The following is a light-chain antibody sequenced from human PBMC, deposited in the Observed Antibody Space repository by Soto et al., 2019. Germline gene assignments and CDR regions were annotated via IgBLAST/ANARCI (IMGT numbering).Light chain of an antibody. CDR3: QQYGSSPWT. Sequence: EIVLTQSPGTLSLSPGERANLSCRASQSVSSSFLAWYQQKPCQAPRLLIYGASSRATGIPDRFSGSGSGTDFTLTISRLEPEDFAVYYCQQYGSSPWTFGPGTHVQFK. J-gene: IGKJ1*01. V-gene: IGKV3-20*01. CDR2: GAS. CDR1: QSVSSSF.